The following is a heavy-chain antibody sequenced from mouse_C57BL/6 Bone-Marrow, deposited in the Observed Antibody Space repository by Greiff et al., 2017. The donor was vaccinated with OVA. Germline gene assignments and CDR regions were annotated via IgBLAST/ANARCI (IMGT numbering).Heavy chain of an antibody. CDR1: GFPFSDYG. CDR2: ISSGSSTI. V-gene: IGHV5-17*01. Sequence: EVHLVESGGGLVKPGGSLKLSCAASGFPFSDYGMHWVRQAPEKGLEWVAYISSGSSTIYYADTVKGRFTISRDNAKNTLFLQMTSLRSEDTAMYYCAFHYYGSSFYYAMDYWGQGTSVTVSS. CDR3: AFHYYGSSFYYAMDY. J-gene: IGHJ4*01. D-gene: IGHD1-1*01.